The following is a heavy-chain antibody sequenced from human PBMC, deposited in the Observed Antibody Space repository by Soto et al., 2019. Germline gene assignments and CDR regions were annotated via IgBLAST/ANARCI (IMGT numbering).Heavy chain of an antibody. Sequence: GGSLRLSCAASGFTFSSYAMSWVRQAPGKGLEWVSAISGSGGSTYYADSVKGRFTISRDNSKNTLYLQMNSLRAEDTAVYYCAKDPPPSYDILTGYLDYWGQGTLVTVSS. D-gene: IGHD3-9*01. J-gene: IGHJ4*02. CDR1: GFTFSSYA. CDR3: AKDPPPSYDILTGYLDY. CDR2: ISGSGGST. V-gene: IGHV3-23*01.